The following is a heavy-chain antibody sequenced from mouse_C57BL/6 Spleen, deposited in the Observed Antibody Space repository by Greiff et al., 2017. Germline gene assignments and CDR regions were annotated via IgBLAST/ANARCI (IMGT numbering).Heavy chain of an antibody. Sequence: EVKVEESGGGLVKPGGSLKLSCAASGFTFSDYGMHWVRQAPEKGLEWVAYISSGSSTIYYADTVKGRFTISRDNAKNTLFLQMTSLRSEDTAMYYCARSIYGSTFAYWGQGTLVTVSA. CDR3: ARSIYGSTFAY. D-gene: IGHD1-1*01. V-gene: IGHV5-17*01. CDR2: ISSGSSTI. J-gene: IGHJ3*01. CDR1: GFTFSDYG.